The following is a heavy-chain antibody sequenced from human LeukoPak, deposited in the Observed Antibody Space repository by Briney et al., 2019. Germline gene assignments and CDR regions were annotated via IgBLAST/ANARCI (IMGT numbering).Heavy chain of an antibody. V-gene: IGHV3-23*01. CDR2: ISGSGGST. CDR1: GFTFSSYA. Sequence: GGSLRLSCAAPGFTFSSYAMSWVRQAPGKGLEWVSAISGSGGSTYYADSVKGRFTISRDNSKNTLYLQMNSLRAEDTAVYYCAKDLRYDFWSGYYIFWGQGTLVTVSS. D-gene: IGHD3-3*01. J-gene: IGHJ4*02. CDR3: AKDLRYDFWSGYYIF.